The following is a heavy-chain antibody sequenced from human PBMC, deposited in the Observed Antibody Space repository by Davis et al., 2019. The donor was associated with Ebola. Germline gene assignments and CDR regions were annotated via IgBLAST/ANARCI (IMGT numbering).Heavy chain of an antibody. V-gene: IGHV1-18*04. CDR2: MSTYNGNT. Sequence: AASVKVSCKASGYTCTSYGISWVRQAPRQGLEWMGWMSTYNGNTNFAQKLQGRVTMTTDTSTSSAYMELRSLRSDDTAVYYCARMAAAGTKLDVWGQGTTVTVSS. CDR3: ARMAAAGTKLDV. CDR1: GYTCTSYG. J-gene: IGHJ6*02. D-gene: IGHD6-13*01.